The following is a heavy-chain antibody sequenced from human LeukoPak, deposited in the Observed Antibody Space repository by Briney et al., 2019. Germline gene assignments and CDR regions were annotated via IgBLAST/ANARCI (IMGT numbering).Heavy chain of an antibody. J-gene: IGHJ4*02. D-gene: IGHD6-13*01. Sequence: PGGSLRLSCAASGFTFSSYVMHWVRQAPGKGLEWVAVISYDGSNKYYADSVKGRFTISRDNSKNTLYLQMNSLRAEDTAVYYCAKDGHSGIAAAGMGVFDYWGQGTLVTVSS. CDR3: AKDGHSGIAAAGMGVFDY. CDR2: ISYDGSNK. V-gene: IGHV3-30*18. CDR1: GFTFSSYV.